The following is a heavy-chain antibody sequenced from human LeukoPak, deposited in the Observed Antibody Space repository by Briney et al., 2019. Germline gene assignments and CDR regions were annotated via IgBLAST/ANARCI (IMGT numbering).Heavy chain of an antibody. CDR3: ASQSSSWYIAY. CDR1: GFTFSTYA. J-gene: IGHJ4*02. CDR2: ISESGGTT. D-gene: IGHD6-13*01. Sequence: LAGGSLRLSCAASGFTFSTYAMSWVRQAPGKGLEWVSGISESGGTTYYADSVKGRFTISRDNSKNTLYLQMNSLRAEDTAVYYCASQSSSWYIAYWGQGTLVTVSS. V-gene: IGHV3-23*01.